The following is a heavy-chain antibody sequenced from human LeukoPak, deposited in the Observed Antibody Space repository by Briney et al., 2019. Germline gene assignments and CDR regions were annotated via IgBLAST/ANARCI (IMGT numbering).Heavy chain of an antibody. D-gene: IGHD2-15*01. CDR2: IRSQTAGGTT. CDR3: AHGSAQYYEY. CDR1: GLTLSNVW. J-gene: IGHJ1*01. V-gene: IGHV3-15*07. Sequence: GGSLRLSCAVSGLTLSNVWMNWVRQAPGKGLEWVGRIRSQTAGGTTDFAAPVKGRFSISRDDSENSLYLQMNSLTSEDTAAYYCAHGSAQYYEYWGQGTLVTVSS.